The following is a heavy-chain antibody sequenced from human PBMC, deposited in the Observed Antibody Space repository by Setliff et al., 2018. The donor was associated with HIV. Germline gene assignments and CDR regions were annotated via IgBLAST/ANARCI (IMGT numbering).Heavy chain of an antibody. V-gene: IGHV3-33*03. CDR1: GFRFSTHG. J-gene: IGHJ4*02. D-gene: IGHD6-19*01. CDR3: AKDAGNGAVAGTSLDY. Sequence: GGSLRLSCVASGFRFSTHGMHWVRQAPGKGLEWVTFIWYDGSDKYYLDSVKGRFTISRDNPKNLLYLQMNSLRADDTAVYYCAKDAGNGAVAGTSLDYWGQGTLVTVSS. CDR2: IWYDGSDK.